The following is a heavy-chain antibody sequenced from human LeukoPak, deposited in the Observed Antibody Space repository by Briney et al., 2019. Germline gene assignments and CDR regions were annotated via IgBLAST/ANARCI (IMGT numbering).Heavy chain of an antibody. CDR3: ARYGQLVTSYYYYMDV. CDR1: GLPFDDYG. Sequence: GGPLTLLCRASGLPFDDYGMRGLPDAPGKGVEWGTDINWKGGNIGYAHSVKGRLTLSRDNAKHSMYLQMNSLRAEDTALYYCARYGQLVTSYYYYMDVWGQGTTVTVSS. J-gene: IGHJ6*03. D-gene: IGHD6-6*01. V-gene: IGHV3-20*04. CDR2: INWKGGNI.